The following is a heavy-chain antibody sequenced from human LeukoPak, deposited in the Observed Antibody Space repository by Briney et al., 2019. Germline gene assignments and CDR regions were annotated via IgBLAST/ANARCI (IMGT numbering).Heavy chain of an antibody. V-gene: IGHV3-7*01. D-gene: IGHD3-3*01. CDR1: GFTFSSYW. CDR3: ARDEVLRFLDYFDY. CDR2: IKQDGSEK. J-gene: IGHJ4*02. Sequence: PGGSLRLSCAASGFTFSSYWMSWVRQAPGKGLEWVANIKQDGSEKYYVDSVKGRFTISRDNAKNSLYLQMNSLRAEDTAVYYCARDEVLRFLDYFDYWGQGTLVTVSS.